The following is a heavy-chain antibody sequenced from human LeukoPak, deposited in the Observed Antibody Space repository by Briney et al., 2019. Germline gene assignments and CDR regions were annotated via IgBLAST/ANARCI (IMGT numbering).Heavy chain of an antibody. V-gene: IGHV3-9*01. D-gene: IGHD2-2*01. J-gene: IGHJ6*03. CDR2: ISWNSGSI. CDR3: AFTAAPPSTYYYYYMDV. CDR1: GFTFDDYA. Sequence: GGSLRLSCAASGFTFDDYAMHWVRQAPGKGLEWVSGISWNSGSIGYADSVKGRFTISRDNAKNSLYLQMNSLRAEDTAVYYCAFTAAPPSTYYYYYMDVWGKGTTVTVSS.